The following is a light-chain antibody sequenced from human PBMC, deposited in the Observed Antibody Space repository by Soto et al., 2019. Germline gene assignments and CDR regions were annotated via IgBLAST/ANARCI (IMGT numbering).Light chain of an antibody. J-gene: IGKJ4*01. CDR3: QQSNSFPRT. V-gene: IGKV1D-12*01. CDR2: DAS. Sequence: DIQMTQSPSSVSASVGDKVSITCRASQSVSNYLAWFQQKPGKAPKLLIFDASSLQSGVPSRFTGSGSGTDFTLTINNLQPEDFASYFCQQSNSFPRTFGGGTKVEIK. CDR1: QSVSNY.